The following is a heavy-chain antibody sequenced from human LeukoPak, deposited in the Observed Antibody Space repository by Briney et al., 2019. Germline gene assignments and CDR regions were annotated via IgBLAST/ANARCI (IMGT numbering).Heavy chain of an antibody. D-gene: IGHD6-6*01. CDR3: ARARGSSSLDAFDI. CDR1: GFTFDDYG. CDR2: INWNGGST. V-gene: IGHV3-20*04. J-gene: IGHJ3*02. Sequence: GGSLRLSCAASGFTFDDYGMSWVRQAPGKGLEWVSGINWNGGSTGYADSVKGRFTISRDNAKNSLYLQMNSLRAEDTALYYCARARGSSSLDAFDIWGQGTMVTVSS.